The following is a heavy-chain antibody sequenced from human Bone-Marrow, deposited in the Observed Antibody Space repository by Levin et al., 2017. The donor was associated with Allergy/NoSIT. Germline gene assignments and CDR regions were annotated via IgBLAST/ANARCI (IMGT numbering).Heavy chain of an antibody. CDR1: GGSIITGAYH. Sequence: SETLSLTCTVSGGSIITGAYHWSWIRQHPGTGLEWIGYVYYSGSTSYNPSLKSRVTMSVDTSKNQFSLRLTSVTAADTAMYYCARDLVVPTPYTFDIWGQGTMVTVSS. V-gene: IGHV4-31*03. CDR2: VYYSGST. J-gene: IGHJ3*02. D-gene: IGHD2-2*01. CDR3: ARDLVVPTPYTFDI.